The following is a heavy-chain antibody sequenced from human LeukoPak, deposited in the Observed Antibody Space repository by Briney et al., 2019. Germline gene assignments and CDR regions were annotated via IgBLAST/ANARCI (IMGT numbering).Heavy chain of an antibody. CDR2: INHSGST. D-gene: IGHD3-10*01. CDR1: GGSFSGYY. J-gene: IGHJ5*02. CDR3: ARVRAITMVRGVISP. V-gene: IGHV4-34*01. Sequence: SETLSLTCAVYGGSFSGYYWSWIRQPPGKGLEWIGEINHSGSTNYNPSLKSRVTISVDTSKNQFSLKLSSVTAADTAVYYCARVRAITMVRGVISPWVQGTLVTVSS.